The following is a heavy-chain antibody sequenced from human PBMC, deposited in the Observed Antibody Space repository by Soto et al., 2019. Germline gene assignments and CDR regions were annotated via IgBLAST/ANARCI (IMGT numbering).Heavy chain of an antibody. CDR3: AREFGT. Sequence: SETLSLTCTVSGGSISSNYWSWIRQPPGKGLEWIGYIYYSGSTNYSPSLKSRVTISVDTSKNQFSLKLNSVTAADTAVYYRAREFGTWGQGTLVTVSS. J-gene: IGHJ5*02. D-gene: IGHD3-16*01. CDR2: IYYSGST. V-gene: IGHV4-59*01. CDR1: GGSISSNY.